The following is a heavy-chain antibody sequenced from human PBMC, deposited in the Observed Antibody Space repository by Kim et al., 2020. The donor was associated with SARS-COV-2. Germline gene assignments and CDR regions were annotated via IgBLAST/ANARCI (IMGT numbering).Heavy chain of an antibody. Sequence: GGSLRLSCAASGFTFSSYSMNWVRQAPGKGLEWVSYISSSSSTIYYADSVKGRFTISRDNAKNSLYLQMNSLRDEDTAVYYCARGGYCSSTSCYRHIYYYYGMDVWGQGTTVTVSS. CDR2: ISSSSSTI. J-gene: IGHJ6*02. D-gene: IGHD2-2*02. CDR1: GFTFSSYS. CDR3: ARGGYCSSTSCYRHIYYYYGMDV. V-gene: IGHV3-48*02.